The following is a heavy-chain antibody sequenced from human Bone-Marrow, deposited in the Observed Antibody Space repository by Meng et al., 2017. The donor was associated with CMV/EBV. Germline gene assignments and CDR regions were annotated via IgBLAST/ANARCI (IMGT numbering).Heavy chain of an antibody. CDR1: GYTFTGYY. Sequence: ASVKVSCKASGYTFTGYYMHWVRQAPGQGLEWMGWINPNSGGTNYAQKFQGRVTMTRDTSISTAYMELSSLRSEDTAVYYCARVNFGYCTSTSCNTGWFDPWGQGTLVTVSS. V-gene: IGHV1-2*02. J-gene: IGHJ5*02. D-gene: IGHD2-2*02. CDR2: INPNSGGT. CDR3: ARVNFGYCTSTSCNTGWFDP.